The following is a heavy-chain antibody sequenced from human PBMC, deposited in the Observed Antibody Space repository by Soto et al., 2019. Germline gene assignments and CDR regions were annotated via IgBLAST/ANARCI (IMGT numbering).Heavy chain of an antibody. V-gene: IGHV2-5*02. Sequence: QITLKESGPTRVKHTQTLTLACTFSGFSLSSSGVGVGWIRQPPGKALEQLALIYWDDDKRYSPYLKSRLTITKDTSKNQVVPTITNMNPVDTSTYYCAHRTGLQGNWDGGYFDFWGQGALVTVSS. CDR3: AHRTGLQGNWDGGYFDF. CDR1: GFSLSSSGVG. J-gene: IGHJ4*02. CDR2: IYWDDDK. D-gene: IGHD1-1*01.